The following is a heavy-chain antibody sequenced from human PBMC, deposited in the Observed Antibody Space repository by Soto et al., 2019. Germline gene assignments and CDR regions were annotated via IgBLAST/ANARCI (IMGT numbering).Heavy chain of an antibody. J-gene: IGHJ6*03. V-gene: IGHV3-23*01. D-gene: IGHD6-6*01. Sequence: EVQLLESGGGLVQPGGSLRLSCAASGFTFSSYAMSWVRQAPGKGLEWVSAISGSGGSTYYADSVKGRFTISRDNSKNMYHLKNNSLSADEAAVYCCAMVRGGIAAQNNDYYYYYMDVWGKGTTVTVSS. CDR3: AMVRGGIAAQNNDYYYYYMDV. CDR2: ISGSGGST. CDR1: GFTFSSYA.